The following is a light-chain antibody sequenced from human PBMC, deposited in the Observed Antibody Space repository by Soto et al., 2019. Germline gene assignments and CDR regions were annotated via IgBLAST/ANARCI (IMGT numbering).Light chain of an antibody. Sequence: QPVLTQPRSVSGSPGQSVTISCTGTSSDVGGYNYVSWYQQHPGKAPKLMIYDVSKRPSGVPDRFSGSKSGNTASLTISGLQAEDEADYYCCSYAGSYNWVFGGGTQLTVL. CDR3: CSYAGSYNWV. J-gene: IGLJ3*02. CDR2: DVS. CDR1: SSDVGGYNY. V-gene: IGLV2-11*01.